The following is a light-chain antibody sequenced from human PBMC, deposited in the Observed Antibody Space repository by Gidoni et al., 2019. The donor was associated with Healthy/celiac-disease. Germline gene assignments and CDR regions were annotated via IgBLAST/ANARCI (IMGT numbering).Light chain of an antibody. V-gene: IGKV3-11*01. CDR2: DAS. CDR1: QSVSSY. CDR3: QQRSNRRT. Sequence: EIVLTQSPATLSLSPGERAILSCRASQSVSSYLAWYQQKPGQAPRLLIYDASNRATGIPARFSGSGSGTDFTLTISSLEPEDFAVYYCQQRSNRRTFGQGTKLEIK. J-gene: IGKJ2*01.